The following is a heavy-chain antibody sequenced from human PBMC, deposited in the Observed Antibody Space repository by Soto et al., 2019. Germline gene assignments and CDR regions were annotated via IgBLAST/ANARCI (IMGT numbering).Heavy chain of an antibody. CDR3: ARATRGGAVAAVFDY. V-gene: IGHV3-30-3*01. CDR2: ISYDGSNK. CDR1: GFTFSSYA. J-gene: IGHJ4*02. Sequence: ESGGGVVPPGRSLRLSCAASGFTFSSYAMHWVRQAPGKGLEWVAVISYDGSNKYYADSVKGRFTISRDNSKNTLYLQMNSLRAEDTAVYYCARATRGGAVAAVFDYWGQGTLVTVSS. D-gene: IGHD6-19*01.